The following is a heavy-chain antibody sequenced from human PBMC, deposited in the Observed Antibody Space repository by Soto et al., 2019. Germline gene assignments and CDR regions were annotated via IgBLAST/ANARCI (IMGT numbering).Heavy chain of an antibody. J-gene: IGHJ3*02. V-gene: IGHV4-34*01. CDR3: ARGGTTGTAYAFDI. CDR2: INHSGST. Sequence: QVPLQQWGAGLLKPSETLSLTCAVYGGSFSGYYWSWIRQPPGKGLEWIGEINHSGSTNDNPSLNSRVTISVDTYKNQFALKLSSVTAAETAVYYCARGGTTGTAYAFDIMGQGTMGTVSS. CDR1: GGSFSGYY. D-gene: IGHD1-1*01.